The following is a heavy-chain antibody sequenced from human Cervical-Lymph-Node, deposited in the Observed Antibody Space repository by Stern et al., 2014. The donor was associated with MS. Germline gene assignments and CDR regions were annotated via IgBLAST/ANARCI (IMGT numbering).Heavy chain of an antibody. CDR1: GGTFSKFP. D-gene: IGHD6-13*01. V-gene: IGHV1-69*01. CDR3: ALSSETSDRWYSLGYDL. Sequence: VQLEESGAEATKPGSSVKVSCKASGGTFSKFPSSWARQAPGQGLEWMGGIFPVFGTPTYAQEFRGRVTITADVSTSTVYMELSSLRSDDTAVYYCALSSETSDRWYSLGYDLWGQGTLVTVSS. CDR2: IFPVFGTP. J-gene: IGHJ5*02.